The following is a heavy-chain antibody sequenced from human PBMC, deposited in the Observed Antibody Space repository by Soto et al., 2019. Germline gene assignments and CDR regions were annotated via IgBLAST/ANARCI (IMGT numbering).Heavy chain of an antibody. CDR2: IRGGAGST. V-gene: IGHV3-23*01. D-gene: IGHD3-22*01. CDR1: GFSFSNYA. Sequence: PGGSLRLSCAASGFSFSNYAMSWVRQAPGKGLEWVSAIRGGAGSTSYADSVRGRFTISRDRSKNTLYLQMNSLRAEDTAIYYCAKEGITMVVVVGFDYWGQGTQVTVPS. J-gene: IGHJ4*02. CDR3: AKEGITMVVVVGFDY.